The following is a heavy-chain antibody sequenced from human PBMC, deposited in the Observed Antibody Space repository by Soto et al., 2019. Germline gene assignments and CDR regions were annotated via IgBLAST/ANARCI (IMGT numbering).Heavy chain of an antibody. D-gene: IGHD3-16*01. V-gene: IGHV4-59*01. CDR1: GGSISSYY. J-gene: IGHJ5*02. CDR3: ARVLGVWGWFDP. Sequence: QVQLQESGPGLVKPSETLSLTCTVSGGSISSYYWSWIRQPPGKGLEWIGYIYYSGSTNYNPALKSRVTISVDTSKNQFSLKLSSVTAADTAVYYCARVLGVWGWFDPWGQGTLVTVSS. CDR2: IYYSGST.